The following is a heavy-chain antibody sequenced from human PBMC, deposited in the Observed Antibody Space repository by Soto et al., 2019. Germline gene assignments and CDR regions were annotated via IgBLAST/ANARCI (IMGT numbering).Heavy chain of an antibody. V-gene: IGHV4-31*03. CDR1: GGSISSGGYY. CDR3: ARDSGPDGELGMDV. Sequence: PSETLSLTCTVSGGSISSGGYYWSWIRQHPGKDLEWIGYIYYSGSTYYNPSLKSRVTISVDTSKNQFSLKLSSVTAADTAVYYCARDSGPDGELGMDVWGQGTTVTVYS. D-gene: IGHD3-10*01. CDR2: IYYSGST. J-gene: IGHJ6*02.